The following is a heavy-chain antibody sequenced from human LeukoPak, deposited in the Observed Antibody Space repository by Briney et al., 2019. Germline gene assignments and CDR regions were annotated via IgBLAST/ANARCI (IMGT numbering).Heavy chain of an antibody. Sequence: VASVKVSCKASEYTFTGYYLHWVRQAPGQGLEWMGWINPNSGGTSYAQQFQDRVTMTRDTSISTAYMELSRLRSEDTAVYYCARDGNYGSGSPRWFDPWGQGTLVTVSS. J-gene: IGHJ5*02. CDR1: EYTFTGYY. D-gene: IGHD3-10*01. CDR2: INPNSGGT. CDR3: ARDGNYGSGSPRWFDP. V-gene: IGHV1-2*02.